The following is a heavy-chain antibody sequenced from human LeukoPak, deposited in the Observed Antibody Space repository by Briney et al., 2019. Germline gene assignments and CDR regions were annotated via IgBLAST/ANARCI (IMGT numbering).Heavy chain of an antibody. Sequence: ASVEVSFQASWYPFTSYYIHWVRPAPGQGLERMGIINPSGGSTSYAQKFQGRVTMTRDTSTSTVYMELSSLRSEDTAVYYCARVGGDYMENWFDPWGQGTLVTVSS. CDR1: WYPFTSYY. D-gene: IGHD4-11*01. V-gene: IGHV1-46*01. J-gene: IGHJ5*02. CDR3: ARVGGDYMENWFDP. CDR2: INPSGGST.